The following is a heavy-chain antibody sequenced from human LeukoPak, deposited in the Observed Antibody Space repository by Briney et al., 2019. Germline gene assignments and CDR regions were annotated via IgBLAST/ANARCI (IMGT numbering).Heavy chain of an antibody. CDR2: IYYSGST. V-gene: IGHV4-59*12. CDR1: GGSISSYY. J-gene: IGHJ3*02. D-gene: IGHD6-13*01. CDR3: ARGRCSRRAAAGTLRCHAFDI. Sequence: SETLSLTCTVSGGSISSYYWSWIRQPPGKGLEWIGYIYYSGSTNYNPSLKSRVTISVDTSKNQFSLKLSSVTAADTAVYYCARGRCSRRAAAGTLRCHAFDIWGQGTMVTVSS.